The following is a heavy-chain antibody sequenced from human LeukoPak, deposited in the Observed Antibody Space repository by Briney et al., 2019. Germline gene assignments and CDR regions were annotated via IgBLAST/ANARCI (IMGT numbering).Heavy chain of an antibody. J-gene: IGHJ4*02. Sequence: SETLSLTCAVSGYSISSGYYWGWIRQPPGKGLEWIGSIYHSGSTYYNPSLKSRVTISVDTSKNQFSLKLSSVTAADTAVYYCARQGEMPTIWRTPRGYFDYWGQGTLVTVSS. CDR3: ARQGEMPTIWRTPRGYFDY. V-gene: IGHV4-38-2*01. D-gene: IGHD5-24*01. CDR2: IYHSGST. CDR1: GYSISSGYY.